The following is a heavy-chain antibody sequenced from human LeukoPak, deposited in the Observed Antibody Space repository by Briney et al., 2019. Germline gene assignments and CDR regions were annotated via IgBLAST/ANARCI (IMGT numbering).Heavy chain of an antibody. V-gene: IGHV1-2*02. CDR1: GYSFTGYY. D-gene: IGHD3-3*01. CDR3: ARGSLYGDYVDF. Sequence: ASVKVSCKASGYSFTGYYMHWVRQAPGQGLEWMGWINPNSGGTNYAQKFQGRVTMTGDTSISTAYMDLSRLKPDDTAVFYCARGSLYGDYVDFWGQGTLVTVSS. CDR2: INPNSGGT. J-gene: IGHJ4*02.